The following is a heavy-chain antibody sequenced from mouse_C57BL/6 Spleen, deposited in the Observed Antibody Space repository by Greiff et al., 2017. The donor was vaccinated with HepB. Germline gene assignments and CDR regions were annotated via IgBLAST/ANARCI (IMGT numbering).Heavy chain of an antibody. CDR1: GFSLTSYG. J-gene: IGHJ4*01. CDR3: ARIPSITTVVATDYAMDY. Sequence: VKLQESGPGLVQPSQSLSITCTVSGFSLTSYGVHWVRQSPGKGLEWLGVIWSGGSTDYNAAFISRLSISKDNSKSQVFFKMNSLQADDTAIYYCARIPSITTVVATDYAMDYWGQGTSVTVSS. D-gene: IGHD1-1*01. V-gene: IGHV2-2*01. CDR2: IWSGGST.